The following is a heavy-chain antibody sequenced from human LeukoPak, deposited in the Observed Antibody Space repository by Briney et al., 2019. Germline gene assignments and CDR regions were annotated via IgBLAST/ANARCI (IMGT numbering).Heavy chain of an antibody. CDR2: ISWDGGIT. Sequence: GGSLRLSCAASGFTFSSYWMHWVRQAPGKGLVWVSLISWDGGITYYADSVRGRFTISRDNSKHSLSLEMNSLRTEDTALYYCAKDSNTGGYSFDSWGQGTLVTVSS. CDR3: AKDSNTGGYSFDS. V-gene: IGHV3-43*01. D-gene: IGHD5-12*01. CDR1: GFTFSSYW. J-gene: IGHJ4*02.